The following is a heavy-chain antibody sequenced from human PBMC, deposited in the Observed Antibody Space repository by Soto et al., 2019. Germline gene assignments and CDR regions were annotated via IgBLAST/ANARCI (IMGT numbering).Heavy chain of an antibody. V-gene: IGHV1-2*04. CDR1: GYTFTGYY. CDR2: INPNSGGT. J-gene: IGHJ6*03. Sequence: ASVKVSCKASGYTFTGYYMHWVRQAPGRGLEWMGWINPNSGGTNYAQKFQGWVTMTRDTSISTAYMELSRLRSDDTAVYYCARGYCSSTSCLIHYYYYMDVWGKGTTVTVSS. CDR3: ARGYCSSTSCLIHYYYYMDV. D-gene: IGHD2-2*01.